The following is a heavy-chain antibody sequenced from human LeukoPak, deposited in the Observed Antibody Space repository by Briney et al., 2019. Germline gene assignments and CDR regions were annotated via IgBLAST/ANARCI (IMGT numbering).Heavy chain of an antibody. J-gene: IGHJ3*02. CDR2: IDWDDDK. CDR3: ARSQTRMEAFDI. D-gene: IGHD1-1*01. Sequence: ESGPTLVNPTQTLTLTCTFSGFSLSTSGMCVSWIRQPPGKALEWLARIDWDDDKYYSTSLKTRLTISKDTSKNQVDLTMTNMDPVDTATYYCARSQTRMEAFDIWGQGTMVTVSS. V-gene: IGHV2-70*11. CDR1: GFSLSTSGMC.